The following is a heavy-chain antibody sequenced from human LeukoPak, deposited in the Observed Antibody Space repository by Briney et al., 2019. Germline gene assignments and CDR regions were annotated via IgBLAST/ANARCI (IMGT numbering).Heavy chain of an antibody. J-gene: IGHJ4*02. CDR2: INHSGST. CDR3: ARSRRYCSGGSCYSKVLDY. D-gene: IGHD2-15*01. V-gene: IGHV4-34*01. Sequence: SETLSLTCAVYGGSFSGYYWSWIRQPPGKGLEWIGEINHSGSTNYNPSLKSRVTISVDTSKNQFPLKLSSVTAADTAVYYCARSRRYCSGGSCYSKVLDYWGQGTLVTVSS. CDR1: GGSFSGYY.